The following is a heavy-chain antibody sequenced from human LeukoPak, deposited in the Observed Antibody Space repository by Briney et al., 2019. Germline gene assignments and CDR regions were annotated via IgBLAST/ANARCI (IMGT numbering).Heavy chain of an antibody. V-gene: IGHV3-33*01. CDR1: GFIFSNYG. D-gene: IGHD6-19*01. CDR2: TWYDESNK. Sequence: PGRSLRLSCAASGFIFSNYGMHWVRQAPGKGLEWVALTWYDESNKYYADSVKGRFTISRDNSKNTLYLQMNSLRAEDTAVYYCARGTLAGYFLGYWGRGTLVTVSS. CDR3: ARGTLAGYFLGY. J-gene: IGHJ4*02.